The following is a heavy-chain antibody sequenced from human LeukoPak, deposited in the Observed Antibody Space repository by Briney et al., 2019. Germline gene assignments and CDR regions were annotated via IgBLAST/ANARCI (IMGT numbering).Heavy chain of an antibody. V-gene: IGHV5-51*01. CDR1: GYSFTNYW. Sequence: PGESLNTSCKGSGYSFTNYWLVWARQMPGKGLGWMGIIYPADSNTRYSPSFQGQVTISADKSISTAYLQWSSLKASDTAMYYCARGNTGNWFDPWGQGTLVTVSS. J-gene: IGHJ5*02. CDR3: ARGNTGNWFDP. CDR2: IYPADSNT. D-gene: IGHD1-14*01.